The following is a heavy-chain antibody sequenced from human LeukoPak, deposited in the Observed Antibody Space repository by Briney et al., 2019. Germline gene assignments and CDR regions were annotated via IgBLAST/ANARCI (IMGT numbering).Heavy chain of an antibody. CDR1: GFTFSSYW. D-gene: IGHD2-15*01. J-gene: IGHJ3*02. CDR2: VTSSSSTI. CDR3: ARDKVVDDTRSGAFDI. V-gene: IGHV3-48*01. Sequence: PGGSLRLSCAASGFTFSSYWMSWVRQAPGKGLEWISYVTSSSSTIYYADSVKGRFTISRDNAKNSLYLQMNSLRAEDTAVYYCARDKVVDDTRSGAFDIWGQGTMVTVAS.